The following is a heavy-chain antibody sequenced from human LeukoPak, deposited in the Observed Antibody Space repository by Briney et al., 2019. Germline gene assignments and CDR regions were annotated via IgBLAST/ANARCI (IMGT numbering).Heavy chain of an antibody. Sequence: GGSLRLSCAASGFTFSSYGMHWARQAPGKGLEWVAVISYDGSNKYYADSVKGRFTISRDNSKNTLYLQMNSLGAEDTAVYYCAKDHPRGESVDYWGQGTLVTVSS. D-gene: IGHD3-16*01. V-gene: IGHV3-30*18. CDR1: GFTFSSYG. CDR2: ISYDGSNK. CDR3: AKDHPRGESVDY. J-gene: IGHJ4*02.